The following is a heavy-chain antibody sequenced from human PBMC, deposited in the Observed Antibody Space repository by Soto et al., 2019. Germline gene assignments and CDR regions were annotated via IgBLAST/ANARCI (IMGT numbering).Heavy chain of an antibody. V-gene: IGHV3-15*01. D-gene: IGHD2-2*01. CDR1: GFTFSNAW. J-gene: IGHJ4*02. CDR3: TTGRYCSSTSCPRVPAY. CDR2: IKSKTDGGTT. Sequence: GSLRLSCAASGFTFSNAWMSWVRQAPGKGLEWVGRIKSKTDGGTTDYAAPVKGRFTISRDDSKNTLYLQMNSLKTEDTAVYYCTTGRYCSSTSCPRVPAYWRQGTLVTVPS.